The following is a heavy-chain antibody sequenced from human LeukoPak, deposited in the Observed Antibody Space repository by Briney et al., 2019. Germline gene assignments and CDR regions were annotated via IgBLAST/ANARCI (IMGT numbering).Heavy chain of an antibody. CDR2: IGGTGDGT. V-gene: IGHV3-23*01. J-gene: IGHJ4*02. CDR3: AKDPVVYHGGSGWHYFDY. D-gene: IGHD6-19*01. Sequence: GGSLRLSCAASRFTFSSYAMSGVPQAPGRGLEGVSTIGGTGDGTYYADSVKGRFTISRDNSMDTLFLQMNSLKAEDTAVYYCAKDPVVYHGGSGWHYFDYWGQGTLVTVSS. CDR1: RFTFSSYA.